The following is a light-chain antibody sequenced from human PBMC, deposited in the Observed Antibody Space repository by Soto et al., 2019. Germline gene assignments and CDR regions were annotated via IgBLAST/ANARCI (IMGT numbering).Light chain of an antibody. CDR2: GAS. J-gene: IGKJ1*01. CDR1: QSVSSN. CDR3: QQYNKWHRT. V-gene: IGKV3-15*01. Sequence: EIVMTQSPSTLSVSPGERATISCRASQSVSSNLAWYQQKPGQAPRLLIYGASTRATGIPARFSGSGSGTEFTLTISSLQYEDFAVYYCQQYNKWHRTFGQGTKVEIK.